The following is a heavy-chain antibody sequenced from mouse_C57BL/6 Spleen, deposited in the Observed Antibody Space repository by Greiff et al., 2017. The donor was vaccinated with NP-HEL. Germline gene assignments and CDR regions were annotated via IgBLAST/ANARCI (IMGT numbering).Heavy chain of an antibody. D-gene: IGHD1-1*01. CDR1: GYTFTSYG. CDR2: IYPRSGNT. J-gene: IGHJ1*03. CDR3: ARFTTVVDGYFDV. Sequence: QVHVKQSGAELARPGASVKLSCKASGYTFTSYGISWVKQRTGQGLEWIGEIYPRSGNTYYNEKFKGKATLTADKSSSTAYMGLRSLTSEDSAVYFCARFTTVVDGYFDVWGTGTTVTVSS. V-gene: IGHV1-81*01.